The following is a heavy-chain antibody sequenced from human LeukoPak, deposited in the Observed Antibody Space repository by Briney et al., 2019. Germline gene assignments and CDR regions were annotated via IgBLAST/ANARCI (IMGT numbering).Heavy chain of an antibody. CDR2: IYYSGST. CDR1: GGSISSGGYY. V-gene: IGHV4-31*03. D-gene: IGHD3-22*01. Sequence: HSETLSLTCTVSGGSISSGGYYWSWIRQHPGKGLEWIGYIYYSGSTYYNPSLKSRVTISVDTSKNQFSLKLSSVTAADTAVYYCARARYDSRAFDIWGQGTMVTVSS. J-gene: IGHJ3*02. CDR3: ARARYDSRAFDI.